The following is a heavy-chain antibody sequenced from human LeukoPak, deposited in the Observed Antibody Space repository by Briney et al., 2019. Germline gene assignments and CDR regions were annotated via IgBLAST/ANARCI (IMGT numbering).Heavy chain of an antibody. D-gene: IGHD3-22*01. J-gene: IGHJ4*02. CDR2: IYFNGDT. V-gene: IGHV4-39*07. CDR3: ARHMYYDGSTPYYPGWADY. Sequence: SETLSLTCAVSGGSISNNFYYWGWVRQPPGKGLEWIGMIYFNGDTYYNPSLKSRVTISIDTSKNEFSLKLSSVTAADTADYYCARHMYYDGSTPYYPGWADYWGQGTPVTVSS. CDR1: GGSISNNFYY.